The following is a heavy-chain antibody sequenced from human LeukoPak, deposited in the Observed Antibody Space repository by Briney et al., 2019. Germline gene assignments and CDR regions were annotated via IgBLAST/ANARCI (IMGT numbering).Heavy chain of an antibody. J-gene: IGHJ4*02. CDR2: ISYDGSNK. CDR3: ARGTTQIAAAGTSEYYFDY. Sequence: GGSLRLPCAASGFTFSSYAMHWVRQAPGKGLEWVAVISYDGSNKYCADSVKGRFTISRDNSKNTLYLQMNSLRAEDTAVYYCARGTTQIAAAGTSEYYFDYWGQGTLVTVSS. CDR1: GFTFSSYA. D-gene: IGHD6-13*01. V-gene: IGHV3-30*04.